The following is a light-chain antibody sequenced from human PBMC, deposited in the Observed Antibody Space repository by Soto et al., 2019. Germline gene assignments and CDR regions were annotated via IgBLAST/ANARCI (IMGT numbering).Light chain of an antibody. CDR1: QSIRSL. CDR3: QQYQTYST. Sequence: DIPMTQSPSTLSASVGDRVTITCRASQSIRSLLAWYQQKPGKAPKVLIYDASSLGSGVPSRFSGSGSGTEFTLTISSLQPDDFATDFCQQYQTYSTFGQGTRLDIK. V-gene: IGKV1-5*01. J-gene: IGKJ5*01. CDR2: DAS.